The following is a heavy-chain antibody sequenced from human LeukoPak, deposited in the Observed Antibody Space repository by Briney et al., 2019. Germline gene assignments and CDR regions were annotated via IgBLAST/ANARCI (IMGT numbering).Heavy chain of an antibody. CDR2: IIPIFGTA. J-gene: IGHJ5*02. CDR1: GGTFSSYA. Sequence: SVKVSCKASGGTFSSYAISWVRQAPGQGLEWMGRIIPIFGTANYAQKFQGRVTITTDESTSTAYMELSSLRAEDTAVYYCAKDKWGSSSWYGDNWFDPWGQGTLVTVSS. V-gene: IGHV1-69*05. D-gene: IGHD6-13*01. CDR3: AKDKWGSSSWYGDNWFDP.